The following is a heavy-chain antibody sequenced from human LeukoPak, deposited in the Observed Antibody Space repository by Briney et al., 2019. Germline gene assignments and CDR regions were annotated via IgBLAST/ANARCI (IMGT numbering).Heavy chain of an antibody. Sequence: SETLSLTCAVYGGSFSGYYWSWIRQPPGKGLEWIREINHSGSTNYNPSLKSRVTISVDTSKNQFSLTLSSVTAADTAVYYCARGGDSSGWYEDFDYWGQGTLVTVSS. CDR3: ARGGDSSGWYEDFDY. J-gene: IGHJ4*02. CDR1: GGSFSGYY. D-gene: IGHD6-19*01. V-gene: IGHV4-34*01. CDR2: INHSGST.